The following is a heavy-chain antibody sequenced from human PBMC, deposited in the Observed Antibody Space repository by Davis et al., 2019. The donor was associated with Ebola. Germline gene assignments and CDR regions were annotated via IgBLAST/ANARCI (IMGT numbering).Heavy chain of an antibody. V-gene: IGHV4-59*01. CDR1: GGSFSGYY. J-gene: IGHJ6*02. CDR2: IYYSGST. D-gene: IGHD2-2*01. CDR3: AKGGDIVVVPAAIGPYYYYGMDV. Sequence: MPSETPSLTCAVYGGSFSGYYWSWIRQPPGKGLEWIGYIYYSGSTNYNPSLKSRVTISVDTSKNQFSLKLSSVTAADTAVYYCAKGGDIVVVPAAIGPYYYYGMDVWGQGTTVTVSS.